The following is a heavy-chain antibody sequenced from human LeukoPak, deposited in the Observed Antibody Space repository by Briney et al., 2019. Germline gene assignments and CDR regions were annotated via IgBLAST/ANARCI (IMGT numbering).Heavy chain of an antibody. CDR3: ARDEVRDGYSLPFDY. CDR1: GGSISSGGYY. D-gene: IGHD5-24*01. J-gene: IGHJ4*02. Sequence: SETLSLTCTVSGGSISSGGYYWSWIRQPAGKGLEWIGRIYTSGSTNYNPSLKSRVTMSVDTSKNQFSLKLSSVTAADTAVYYCARDEVRDGYSLPFDYWGQGTLVTVSS. CDR2: IYTSGST. V-gene: IGHV4-61*02.